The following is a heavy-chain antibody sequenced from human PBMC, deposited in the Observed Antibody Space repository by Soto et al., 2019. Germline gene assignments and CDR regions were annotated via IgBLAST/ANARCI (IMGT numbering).Heavy chain of an antibody. CDR2: IYYSGST. CDR3: ARHVNGAVFDY. D-gene: IGHD3-10*01. J-gene: IGHJ4*02. Sequence: SETLSLTCTVSGGSISSSSYYWSWIRQPPGKGLEWIGYIYYSGSTNYNPPLKSRVTISVDTSKNQFSLKLSSVTAADTAVYYCARHVNGAVFDYWGQGTLVTVSS. CDR1: GGSISSSSYY. V-gene: IGHV4-61*05.